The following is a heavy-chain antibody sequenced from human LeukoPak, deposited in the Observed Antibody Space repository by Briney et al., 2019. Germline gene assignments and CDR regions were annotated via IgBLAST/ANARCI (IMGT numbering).Heavy chain of an antibody. J-gene: IGHJ6*02. CDR3: ARVRRLGWLGRNYGMDV. CDR1: GFTFSSYW. D-gene: IGHD6-19*01. Sequence: GGSLRLSCAASGFTFSSYWMSWVRQAPGKGLEWVANIKQDGSEKYYVDSVKGRFTISRDNAKNSLYLQMNSLRAEDTAVYYCARVRRLGWLGRNYGMDVWGQGTTVTVSS. V-gene: IGHV3-7*01. CDR2: IKQDGSEK.